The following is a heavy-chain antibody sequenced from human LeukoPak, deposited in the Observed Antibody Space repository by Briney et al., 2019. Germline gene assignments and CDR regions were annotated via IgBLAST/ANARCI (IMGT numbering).Heavy chain of an antibody. Sequence: SETLSLTCAVSGYSISSGYYWGWIRQPPGKGLEWIGSIYHSGSTYYNPSLKSRVTISVDTSKNQFSLKLSSVTAADTAVYYCARQGYQLLFDYCGQGTLVTVSS. V-gene: IGHV4-38-2*01. J-gene: IGHJ4*02. CDR2: IYHSGST. CDR3: ARQGYQLLFDY. CDR1: GYSISSGYY. D-gene: IGHD2-2*01.